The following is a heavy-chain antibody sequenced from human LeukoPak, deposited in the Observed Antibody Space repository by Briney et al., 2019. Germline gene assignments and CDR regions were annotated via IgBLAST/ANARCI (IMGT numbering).Heavy chain of an antibody. J-gene: IGHJ4*02. V-gene: IGHV3-23*01. CDR2: ISGSGDNT. Sequence: GGSLRLSCAASGFTFSSYAMHWVRQAPGKGLEWVSGISGSGDNTYYADSVKGRFTISRDNSKNTLYVQVNSLGTEDTAAYYCAKDYCSGGNCPSPFFDSWGQGTLVTVSS. CDR1: GFTFSSYA. D-gene: IGHD2-15*01. CDR3: AKDYCSGGNCPSPFFDS.